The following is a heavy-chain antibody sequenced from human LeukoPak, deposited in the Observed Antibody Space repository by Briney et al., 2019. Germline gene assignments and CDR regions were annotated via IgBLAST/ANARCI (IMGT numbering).Heavy chain of an antibody. D-gene: IGHD3-22*01. CDR1: GFTFSSYS. J-gene: IGHJ4*02. V-gene: IGHV3-21*01. CDR2: ISSSSSYI. Sequence: PGGSLGLSCAASGFTFSSYSMNWVRQAPGKGLEWVSSISSSSSYIYYADSVKGRFTISRDNAKNSLYLQMNSLRAEDTAVYYCARDHKFYSSGYYGYWGQGTLVTVSS. CDR3: ARDHKFYSSGYYGY.